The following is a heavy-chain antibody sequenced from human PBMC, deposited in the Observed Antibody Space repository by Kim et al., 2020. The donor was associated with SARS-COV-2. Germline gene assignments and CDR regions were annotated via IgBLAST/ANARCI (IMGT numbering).Heavy chain of an antibody. CDR2: IYHSGST. V-gene: IGHV4-39*01. J-gene: IGHJ3*02. Sequence: SETLSLTCTVSGGSISSSSYYWGWICQPPGKGLEWIGSIYHSGSTYYNPSLKSRVTISVDTSKNQFFLKLSSVTAADTAVYYCARHQWLVQGPGFDIWGHGTMETVST. CDR3: ARHQWLVQGPGFDI. CDR1: GGSISSSSYY. D-gene: IGHD6-19*01.